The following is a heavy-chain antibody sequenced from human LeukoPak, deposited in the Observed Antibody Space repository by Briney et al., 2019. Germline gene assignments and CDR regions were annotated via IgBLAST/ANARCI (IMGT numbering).Heavy chain of an antibody. J-gene: IGHJ6*02. Sequence: GGSLRLSCAASGFTFSSYSMNWVRQAPGKGLEWVSYIRSSSSTIYYADSVKGRFTISRDNAKKSLYLQMNSLRAEDTAVYYCARDYISSWPSYYYYGMDVWGQGTTVTVSS. CDR1: GFTFSSYS. D-gene: IGHD6-13*01. CDR2: IRSSSSTI. CDR3: ARDYISSWPSYYYYGMDV. V-gene: IGHV3-48*04.